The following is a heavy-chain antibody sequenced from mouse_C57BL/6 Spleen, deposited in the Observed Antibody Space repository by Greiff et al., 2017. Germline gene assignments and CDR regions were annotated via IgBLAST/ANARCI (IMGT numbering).Heavy chain of an antibody. J-gene: IGHJ3*01. Sequence: EVMLVESGEGLVKPGGSLKLSCAASGFTFSSYAMSWVRQTPEKRLEWVAYISSGGDYIYYADTVKGRFTISRDNARNTPYLQMSSLKSEDTAMYYCTRGGYYSWFAYWGQGTLVTVSA. D-gene: IGHD2-3*01. V-gene: IGHV5-9-1*02. CDR2: ISSGGDYI. CDR1: GFTFSSYA. CDR3: TRGGYYSWFAY.